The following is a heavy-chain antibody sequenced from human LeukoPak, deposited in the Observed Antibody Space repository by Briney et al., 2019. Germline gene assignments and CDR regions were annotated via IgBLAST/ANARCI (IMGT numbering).Heavy chain of an antibody. V-gene: IGHV3-23*01. D-gene: IGHD5-24*01. Sequence: GGSLRLSCVASGFIFRNYAMSWVCQAPGKGLEWVSSVTKGGDTYYADSVRGRFFISRDNSKNTLYLQTNSLRVDDTAIYYCAKDEVVGDGHIDFEYWGRGTLVTVSS. CDR2: VTKGGDT. CDR3: AKDEVVGDGHIDFEY. CDR1: GFIFRNYA. J-gene: IGHJ4*02.